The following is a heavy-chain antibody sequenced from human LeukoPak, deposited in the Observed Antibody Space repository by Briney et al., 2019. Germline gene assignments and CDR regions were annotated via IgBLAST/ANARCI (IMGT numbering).Heavy chain of an antibody. D-gene: IGHD2-15*01. Sequence: ASVKVSCKASGYTFTGYYMHWVRQAPGQGLEWMGWINPNSGGTNYAQKFQGRFTTTRDYSDNTVSLQMNSLRAEDTAVYYCVKERSLRYCSYARCNDAFDIWGQGTKVTVSS. V-gene: IGHV1-2*02. CDR2: INPNSGGT. CDR1: GYTFTGYY. CDR3: VKERSLRYCSYARCNDAFDI. J-gene: IGHJ3*02.